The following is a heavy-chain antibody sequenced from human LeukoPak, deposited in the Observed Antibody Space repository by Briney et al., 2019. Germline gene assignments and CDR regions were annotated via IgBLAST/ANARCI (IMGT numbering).Heavy chain of an antibody. V-gene: IGHV3-9*01. CDR3: AKDLEDTAMANAFDI. CDR2: ISWNSGSI. J-gene: IGHJ3*02. D-gene: IGHD5-18*01. Sequence: PGRSLRLSCAASGFTFDDYAMHWVRQAPGKGLEWVSGISWNSGSIGYADSVKGRFTISRDNAKNSLYLQMNSLRAEDTALYYCAKDLEDTAMANAFDIWGQGIMVTVSS. CDR1: GFTFDDYA.